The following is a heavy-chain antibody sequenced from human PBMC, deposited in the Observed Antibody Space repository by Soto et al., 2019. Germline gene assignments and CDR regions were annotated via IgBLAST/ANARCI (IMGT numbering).Heavy chain of an antibody. V-gene: IGHV3-30*18. CDR3: AKDLGSSGWYRADY. CDR1: GFTFSSYG. CDR2: ISYDGSNK. D-gene: IGHD6-19*01. J-gene: IGHJ4*02. Sequence: QVQLVESGGGVVQPGRSLRLSCAASGFTFSSYGMHWVRQAPGKGLEWVAVISYDGSNKYYADSVKGRFTISRDNSKNTLYLQTNSLRAEDTAVYYCAKDLGSSGWYRADYWAQGTLVTVSS.